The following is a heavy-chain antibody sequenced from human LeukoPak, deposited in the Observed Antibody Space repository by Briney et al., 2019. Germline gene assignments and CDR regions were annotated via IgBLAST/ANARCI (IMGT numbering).Heavy chain of an antibody. J-gene: IGHJ4*02. Sequence: GGSLRLSCAASGFTFSSYAMNWVRQAPGKGLEWVSSISGSGDKTYYTDSVKGRFTISRDNSKNTVYLQMNSLRAEDTAVYYCATGNGGFDHWGQGTLVTVSS. CDR3: ATGNGGFDH. D-gene: IGHD2-15*01. V-gene: IGHV3-23*01. CDR2: ISGSGDKT. CDR1: GFTFSSYA.